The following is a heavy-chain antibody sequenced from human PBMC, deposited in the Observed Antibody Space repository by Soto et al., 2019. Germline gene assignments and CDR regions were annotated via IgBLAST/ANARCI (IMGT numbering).Heavy chain of an antibody. CDR1: GFTVSSNY. CDR3: ARSMPFDS. D-gene: IGHD2-2*01. CDR2: LYSGGST. J-gene: IGHJ4*02. Sequence: GGSLRLSCAASGFTVSSNYMSWVRQALGKGLERVSVLYSGGSTYYADSMKGRFSISRDSSKNTVYLQMNSLRAEDTAVYYCARSMPFDSWGQRALVTSPQ. V-gene: IGHV3-66*01.